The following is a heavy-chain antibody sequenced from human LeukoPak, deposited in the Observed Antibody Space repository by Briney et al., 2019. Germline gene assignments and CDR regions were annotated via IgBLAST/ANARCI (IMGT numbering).Heavy chain of an antibody. V-gene: IGHV3-21*01. CDR1: GFTFSSYS. Sequence: GGSLRLSCAASGFTFSSYSMNWVRQAPGKGLEWVSSISSSSSYIYYADSVKGRFTISRDNAKNSLYLQMNSLGAEDTAVYYCASIAAAGPDYWGQGTLVTVSS. J-gene: IGHJ4*02. D-gene: IGHD6-13*01. CDR2: ISSSSSYI. CDR3: ASIAAAGPDY.